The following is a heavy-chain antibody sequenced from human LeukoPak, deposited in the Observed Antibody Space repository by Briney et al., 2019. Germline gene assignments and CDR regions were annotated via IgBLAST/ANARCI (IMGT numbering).Heavy chain of an antibody. CDR3: ATGVVINCSSTSCSIFDY. V-gene: IGHV4-34*01. D-gene: IGHD2-2*01. CDR1: GGSFSGYY. CDR2: INHSGST. J-gene: IGHJ4*02. Sequence: SGTLSLTCAVYGGSFSGYYWSWIRQPPGKGLEWIGEINHSGSTNYNPSLKSRVTISADTSKNQFSLKLSSVTAADTAVYYCATGVVINCSSTSCSIFDYWGQGTLVTVSS.